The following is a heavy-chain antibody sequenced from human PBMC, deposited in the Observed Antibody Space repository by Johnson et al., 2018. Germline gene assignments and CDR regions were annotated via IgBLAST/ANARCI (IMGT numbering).Heavy chain of an antibody. CDR2: VNNVGTVT. D-gene: IGHD2-15*01. V-gene: IGHV3-74*01. J-gene: IGHJ1*01. Sequence: EVQLVESGGGFVQPGGSLRLSCTASGFAFSGYWMHWVRQAPGKGLVWVPRVNNVGTVTNYADSVRGRFVLSSDNAKDTLYLQMNSLRTEDTAFYYCARPHCRGVSCSSLQHWGQGTLVTVSA. CDR1: GFAFSGYW. CDR3: ARPHCRGVSCSSLQH.